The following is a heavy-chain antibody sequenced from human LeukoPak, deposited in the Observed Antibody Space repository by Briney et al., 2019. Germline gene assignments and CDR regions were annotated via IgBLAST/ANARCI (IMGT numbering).Heavy chain of an antibody. CDR3: ARGVSSGWYYIDY. CDR2: IYSGGTT. V-gene: IGHV3-66*01. D-gene: IGHD6-19*01. Sequence: GGSLRLSCAASGFTVSSNFMSWVRQAPGKGLEWVSVIYSGGTTYYADSVKGRFTISRDSSKNTLYLQMNTLRVEDTAVYYCARGVSSGWYYIDYWGQGTLVTVS. CDR1: GFTVSSNF. J-gene: IGHJ4*02.